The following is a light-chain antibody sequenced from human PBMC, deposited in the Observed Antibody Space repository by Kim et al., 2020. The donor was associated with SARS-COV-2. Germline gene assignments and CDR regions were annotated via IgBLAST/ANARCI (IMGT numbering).Light chain of an antibody. CDR2: DVS. J-gene: IGLJ1*01. V-gene: IGLV2-14*03. CDR3: SSYTSSSTLYV. Sequence: SITIAGAGTSSDGGGYNYVSGYQQHPGKAPKLMIYDVSNRPSGVSNRFSGSKSGNTASLTISGLQAEDEADYYCSSYTSSSTLYVFGTGTKVTVL. CDR1: SSDGGGYNY.